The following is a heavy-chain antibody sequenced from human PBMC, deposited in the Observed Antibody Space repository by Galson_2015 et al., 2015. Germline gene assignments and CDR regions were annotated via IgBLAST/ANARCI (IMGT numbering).Heavy chain of an antibody. Sequence: CAISGDSVSSNSAAWNWIRQSPSRGLEWLRRTYYRSKWYNGYAASVKGRITINPDTSKDQFSLQLNSVTPEDTAVYYCARMVGDSPDSWGQGTLVTVSS. V-gene: IGHV6-1*01. D-gene: IGHD3-10*01. CDR2: TYYRSKWYN. J-gene: IGHJ5*01. CDR3: ARMVGDSPDS. CDR1: GDSVSSNSAA.